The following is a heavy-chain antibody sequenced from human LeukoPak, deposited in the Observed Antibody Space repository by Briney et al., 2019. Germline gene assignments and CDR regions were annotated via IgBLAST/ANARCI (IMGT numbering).Heavy chain of an antibody. CDR1: GYTFTSNY. Sequence: ASVKVSCKAFGYTFTSNYMHWVRQAPGQGPEWMGVISPSGGSTTYAQKFQGRVTLTRDMSTSTDYLELSSLRSEDTAVYYCARDNGGQQLAGAAPGDAFDIWGQGTMVTVSS. CDR3: ARDNGGQQLAGAAPGDAFDI. CDR2: ISPSGGST. V-gene: IGHV1-46*01. D-gene: IGHD6-13*01. J-gene: IGHJ3*02.